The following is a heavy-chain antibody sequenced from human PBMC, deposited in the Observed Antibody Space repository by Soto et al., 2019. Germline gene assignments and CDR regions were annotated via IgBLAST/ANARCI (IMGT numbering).Heavy chain of an antibody. J-gene: IGHJ4*02. D-gene: IGHD3-22*01. V-gene: IGHV3-33*01. Sequence: GGSLRLSCAASGFTFSSYGMHWVRQAPGKGLEWVAVIWYDGSNKYYADSVKGRFTISRDNSKNTLYLQMNSLRAEDTAVYYCAREGGDYYDSSGYYSGPHGPGEYWGQGTLVTVS. CDR1: GFTFSSYG. CDR3: AREGGDYYDSSGYYSGPHGPGEY. CDR2: IWYDGSNK.